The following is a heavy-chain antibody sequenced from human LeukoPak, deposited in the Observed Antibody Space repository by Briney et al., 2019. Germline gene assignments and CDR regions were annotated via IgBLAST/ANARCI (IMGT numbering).Heavy chain of an antibody. Sequence: PGGSLRLPCAASGFTFTKYAMTWIRQAPGKGLEWVSGISGFGDTTYYADSVKGRFTISRDNSKNTVYLQINSLRAEDTAEYYXXKXLIGXGYPFDYWGQGTLVTVSS. CDR2: ISGFGDTT. CDR3: XKXLIGXGYPFDY. D-gene: IGHD3-22*01. V-gene: IGHV3-23*01. CDR1: GFTFTKYA. J-gene: IGHJ4*02.